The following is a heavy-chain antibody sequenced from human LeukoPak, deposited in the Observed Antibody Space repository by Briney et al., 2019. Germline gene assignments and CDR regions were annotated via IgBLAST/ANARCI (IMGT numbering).Heavy chain of an antibody. J-gene: IGHJ4*02. CDR2: IYHSGNT. CDR1: GYSINSGFY. CDR3: GRLWLWGIDH. Sequence: PSETLSLTCTVSGYSINSGFYWGWIRQPPGRGLQWIGNIYHSGNTYYNPSLNSRVAISVDTSKNQFSLKLNSVTAADTAVYYCGRLWLWGIDHWGQGALVTVSS. V-gene: IGHV4-38-2*02. D-gene: IGHD3-10*01.